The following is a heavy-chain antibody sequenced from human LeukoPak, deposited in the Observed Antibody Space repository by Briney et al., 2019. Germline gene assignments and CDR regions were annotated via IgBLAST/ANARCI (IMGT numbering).Heavy chain of an antibody. CDR3: ARETRRGYTVDY. D-gene: IGHD6-13*01. V-gene: IGHV4-39*07. CDR2: IYSSGNT. CDR1: GASISSSNYY. Sequence: SETLSLTCAVSGASISSSNYYWGWVRQSPGKGLEWIGNIYSSGNTYYNASLKSRVTMYIDTSKNQFSLKLTSVTAADTAVYYCARETRRGYTVDYWGQGTLVTVSS. J-gene: IGHJ4*02.